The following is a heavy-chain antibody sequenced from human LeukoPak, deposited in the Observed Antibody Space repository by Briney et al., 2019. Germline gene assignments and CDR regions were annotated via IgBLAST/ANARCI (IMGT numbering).Heavy chain of an antibody. CDR1: GFTFSSYW. Sequence: GGSLRLSCAASGFTFSSYWMNWVRQAPGKGLVWVSRIASDGSSTTYADSVKGRFSISRDNAKNTLYLQMNSLRVEDTAVYYCARDYGDYYFDYWGQGTLVTVSS. D-gene: IGHD4-17*01. CDR3: ARDYGDYYFDY. CDR2: IASDGSST. V-gene: IGHV3-74*01. J-gene: IGHJ4*02.